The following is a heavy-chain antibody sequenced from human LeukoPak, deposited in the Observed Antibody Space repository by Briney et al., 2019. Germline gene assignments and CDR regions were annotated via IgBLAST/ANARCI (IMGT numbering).Heavy chain of an antibody. J-gene: IGHJ4*02. V-gene: IGHV4-4*02. CDR2: IYHSGST. CDR3: ARAYGGSSGWSKKYYFDY. CDR1: GGSISSSNW. Sequence: KPSGTLSLTCAVSGGSISSSNWWSWVRQPPGKGLEWIGEIYHSGSTNYNPSLKSRVTISVDKSKNQFSLKLSSVTAADTAVYYCARAYGGSSGWSKKYYFDYWGQGTLVTVSS. D-gene: IGHD6-19*01.